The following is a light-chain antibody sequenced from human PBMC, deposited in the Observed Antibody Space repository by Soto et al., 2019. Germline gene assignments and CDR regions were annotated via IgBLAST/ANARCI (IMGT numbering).Light chain of an antibody. J-gene: IGKJ2*01. CDR2: NAS. CDR3: QQYNSYPRT. Sequence: DIQMTQSPSTLSASVGDRVTITCRARQSISSWLAWYQQKPGKAPKLLIYNASSLESGVPSRFSGSGSWTEFTLTISSLQPDDFATYYCQQYNSYPRTFGQGTKLEIK. V-gene: IGKV1-5*03. CDR1: QSISSW.